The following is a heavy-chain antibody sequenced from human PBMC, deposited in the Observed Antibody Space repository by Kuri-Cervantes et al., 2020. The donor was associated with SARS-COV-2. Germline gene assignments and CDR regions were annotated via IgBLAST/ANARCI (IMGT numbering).Heavy chain of an antibody. J-gene: IGHJ4*02. CDR2: TYYRSKWYH. Sequence: CAISGDSVSSNSAGWNWIRQSPSRGLEWLGRTYYRSKWYHDYAVSVKGRIIINPDTSKNQFSLQLSSVTPEDTAVYYCARVTTGTLDYWGQGTLVTVSS. CDR1: GDSVSSNSAG. CDR3: ARVTTGTLDY. V-gene: IGHV6-1*01. D-gene: IGHD1-1*01.